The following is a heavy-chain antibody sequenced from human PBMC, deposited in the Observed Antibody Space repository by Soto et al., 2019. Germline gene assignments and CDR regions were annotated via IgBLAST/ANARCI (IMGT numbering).Heavy chain of an antibody. V-gene: IGHV5-51*01. CDR2: IYPGDSDT. Sequence: GESLKISCKGSGYSFAGYWIGWVRQMPGKGLDWMGVIYPGDSDTRYSPSFHGQVTISADKSISTAYLQWSSLKASDTAMYFCARLPGIRGVFDGFNVWGQGTMVTVSS. CDR1: GYSFAGYW. D-gene: IGHD3-10*01. J-gene: IGHJ3*01. CDR3: ARLPGIRGVFDGFNV.